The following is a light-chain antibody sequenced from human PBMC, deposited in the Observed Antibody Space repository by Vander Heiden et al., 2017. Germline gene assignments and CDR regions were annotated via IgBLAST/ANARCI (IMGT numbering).Light chain of an antibody. CDR2: YAS. J-gene: IGKJ4*01. CDR3: QQAYNLPLT. V-gene: IGKV1-33*01. CDR1: QDISNY. Sequence: IQLTQSPSSLSASVGDRLSIACQASQDISNYLNWYLQKPGKSPKLLIYYASNLETGVPSRFSGSGSGTDFTFTISSLQPEDVATYYCQQAYNLPLTFGGGTKVEIK.